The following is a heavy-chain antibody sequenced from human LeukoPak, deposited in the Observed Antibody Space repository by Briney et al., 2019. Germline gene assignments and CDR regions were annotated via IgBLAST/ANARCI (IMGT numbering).Heavy chain of an antibody. CDR2: IYSGGST. J-gene: IGHJ4*02. D-gene: IGHD2-21*01. V-gene: IGHV3-53*01. CDR3: ARGVCGGDCSLDY. Sequence: GGCLRLSCAASGFTVSSNYMSWVRQAPGKGLEWVSVIYSGGSTYYADSVKGRFTISRDNSKNTLYLQMNSLRAEDTAVYYCARGVCGGDCSLDYWGQGTLVTVSS. CDR1: GFTVSSNY.